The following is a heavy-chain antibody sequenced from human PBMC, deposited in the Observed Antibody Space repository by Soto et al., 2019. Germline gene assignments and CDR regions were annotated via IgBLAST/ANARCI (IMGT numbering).Heavy chain of an antibody. CDR2: ISYDGSNK. V-gene: IGHV3-30-3*01. CDR1: GFTFINYA. CDR3: ARVLY. Sequence: PGGSLSLSCAASGFTFINYAMHWVRQAPGKGLEWVAVISYDGSNKYYADSVKGRFTISRDNSKNTLYLQMNSLRAEDTAVYYCARVLYWGQGTLVTVS. J-gene: IGHJ4*02.